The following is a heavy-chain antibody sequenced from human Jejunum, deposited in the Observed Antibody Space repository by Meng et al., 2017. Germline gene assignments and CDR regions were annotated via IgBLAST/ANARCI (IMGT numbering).Heavy chain of an antibody. J-gene: IGHJ4*02. Sequence: GESLKISCAASGFTFSSYEMNWVRQAPGKGLEWVSFISSSRSTKYYADSVKGRFTISRDNAKNSLYLQMNSLRAEDTAVYYCARAAWIQQWLGLDYWGPGTLVTVSS. CDR3: ARAAWIQQWLGLDY. D-gene: IGHD5-18*01. V-gene: IGHV3-48*03. CDR2: ISSSRSTK. CDR1: GFTFSSYE.